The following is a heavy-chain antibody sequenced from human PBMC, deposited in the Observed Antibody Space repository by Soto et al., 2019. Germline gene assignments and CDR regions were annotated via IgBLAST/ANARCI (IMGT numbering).Heavy chain of an antibody. Sequence: PGGSLRLSCAASGFTFSNSCMHWVRQAPGKGLVWVSRMNSDGSATSYADSVKGRFAMSRDTSESTLYLQMNSLGAEDTAAYYCAPHVSCSGGSCQYDAFAIRGQGTMVTVSS. D-gene: IGHD2-15*01. CDR2: MNSDGSAT. CDR3: APHVSCSGGSCQYDAFAI. J-gene: IGHJ3*02. V-gene: IGHV3-74*01. CDR1: GFTFSNSC.